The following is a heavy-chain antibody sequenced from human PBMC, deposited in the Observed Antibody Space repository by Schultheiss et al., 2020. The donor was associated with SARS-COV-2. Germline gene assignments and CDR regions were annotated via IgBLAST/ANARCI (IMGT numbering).Heavy chain of an antibody. CDR1: GFSLSTSGVA. J-gene: IGHJ6*02. Sequence: SGPTLVKPTQTLTLTCTFSGFSLSTSGVAVGWIRQPPGKALEWLALIFWDDDKRYSPSLNSRLTITKDTSKNQVVLTMTNMDPVDTATYYCARVQRVEAGYYYGMDVWGQGTTVTVSS. D-gene: IGHD6-6*01. V-gene: IGHV2-5*02. CDR3: ARVQRVEAGYYYGMDV. CDR2: IFWDDDK.